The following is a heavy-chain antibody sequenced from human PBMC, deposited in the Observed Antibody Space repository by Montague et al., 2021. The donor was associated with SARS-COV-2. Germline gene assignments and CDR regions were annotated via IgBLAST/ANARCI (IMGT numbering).Heavy chain of an antibody. CDR3: ARPSMVSRNYYYYGIDV. CDR1: GGSINSFY. J-gene: IGHJ6*02. V-gene: IGHV4-59*01. D-gene: IGHD2-21*01. CDR2: IYHSGTT. Sequence: ETLSLTCIVSGGSINSFYWRWIRQLPGKGLEWIGYIYHSGTTHYSPSLKSRVAISLDTSKNQFSLTLNSVTAADTAVYYCARPSMVSRNYYYYGIDVWGQGTTVTVSS.